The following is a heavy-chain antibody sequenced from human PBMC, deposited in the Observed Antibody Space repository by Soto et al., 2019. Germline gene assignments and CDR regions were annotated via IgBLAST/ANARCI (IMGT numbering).Heavy chain of an antibody. J-gene: IGHJ4*02. Sequence: GGSLRLSCAASGFTFSSYWMSWVRQAPGKGLEWVANIKQDGSEKYYVDSVKGRFTISRDNAKNSLYLQMNSLRAEDTAVYYCARDMYYDFWSGYYPPSDYWGQGTLVTVSS. D-gene: IGHD3-3*01. CDR3: ARDMYYDFWSGYYPPSDY. V-gene: IGHV3-7*01. CDR1: GFTFSSYW. CDR2: IKQDGSEK.